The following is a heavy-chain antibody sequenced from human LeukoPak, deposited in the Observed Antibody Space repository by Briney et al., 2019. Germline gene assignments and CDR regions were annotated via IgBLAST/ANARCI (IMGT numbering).Heavy chain of an antibody. CDR1: GYTFSGTGWH. CDR3: ARDGPAQMVDFDY. J-gene: IGHJ4*02. Sequence: ASVKVSCKASGYTFSGTGWHLYWLRQAPGQGLECMGWIYPNNGATAYAQKFQGRVAMTRDTSITTAYMELSRPRPDDTAVYYCARDGPAQMVDFDYWGQGTLVTVSS. D-gene: IGHD3-10*01. V-gene: IGHV1-2*02. CDR2: IYPNNGAT.